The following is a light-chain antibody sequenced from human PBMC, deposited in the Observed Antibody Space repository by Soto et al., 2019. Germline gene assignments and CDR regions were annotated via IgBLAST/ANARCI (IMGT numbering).Light chain of an antibody. Sequence: QSVLSQPPSASGTPGQTVTISCSGRSSNIGSNIVNWYQQLPGTAPKLLIYNNDHRPSGVADRLSGSKSGTSASLAISGLQSEDEADYYCSAWDASLSAILFGGGTKVTVL. V-gene: IGLV1-44*01. CDR2: NND. CDR1: SSNIGSNI. CDR3: SAWDASLSAIL. J-gene: IGLJ3*02.